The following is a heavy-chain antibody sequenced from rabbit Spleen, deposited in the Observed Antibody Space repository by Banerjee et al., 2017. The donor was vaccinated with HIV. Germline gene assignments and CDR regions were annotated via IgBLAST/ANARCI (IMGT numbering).Heavy chain of an antibody. D-gene: IGHD1-1*01. CDR2: IDTGSSGFT. J-gene: IGHJ6*01. CDR3: ARDTSSSFSSYGMDL. V-gene: IGHV1S40*01. CDR1: GVSFSGNSY. Sequence: QSLEESGGDLVKPGASLTLTCIASGVSFSGNSYMCWVRQAPGKGLEWIACIDTGSSGFTYFASWAKGRFTISKTSSTTVTLQMTSLTAADTATYFCARDTSSSFSSYGMDLWGPRDPRHRL.